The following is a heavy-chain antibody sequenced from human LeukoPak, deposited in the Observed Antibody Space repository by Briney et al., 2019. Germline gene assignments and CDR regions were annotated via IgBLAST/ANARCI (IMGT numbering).Heavy chain of an antibody. D-gene: IGHD2-2*01. V-gene: IGHV4-4*02. CDR2: SSHAGST. Sequence: PSGTLSLTCAVSGGSISINTWWSWVRQPPGKGLEWIGESSHAGSTNYNPSLKSRVTISVDKSRNSLSLTLNSVTAADTAVYYCARLWRPDFVVVASTPRNWFDPWGQGTLVTVSS. J-gene: IGHJ5*02. CDR1: GGSISINTW. CDR3: ARLWRPDFVVVASTPRNWFDP.